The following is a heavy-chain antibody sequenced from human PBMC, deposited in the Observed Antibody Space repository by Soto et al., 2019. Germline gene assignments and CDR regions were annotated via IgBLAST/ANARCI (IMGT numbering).Heavy chain of an antibody. CDR1: GFTFSSYS. V-gene: IGHV3-21*01. J-gene: IGHJ6*03. D-gene: IGHD3-10*01. CDR2: ISSSSSYI. CDR3: ARDGETTGYYYYYMDV. Sequence: GGSLRLSCAASGFTFSSYSMNWVRQAPGKGLEWVSSISSSSSYIYYAGSVKGRFTISRDNAKNSLYLQMNSLRAEDTAVYYCARDGETTGYYYYYMDVWGKGTTVTVSS.